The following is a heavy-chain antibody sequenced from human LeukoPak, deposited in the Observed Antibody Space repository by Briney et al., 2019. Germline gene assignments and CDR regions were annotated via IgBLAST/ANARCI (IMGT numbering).Heavy chain of an antibody. CDR2: ISYDGYNA. D-gene: IGHD5-24*01. CDR1: GYNFSTYT. J-gene: IGHJ3*02. Sequence: PGGSLRLSCAASGYNFSTYTIYWVRQAPGKGLEWVAVISYDGYNAYYADSVKGRFTISRDNSKNTVYLQMNGLRAEDTAVYYCAKGRDGYKYDAFDIWGQGTMVTVSS. CDR3: AKGRDGYKYDAFDI. V-gene: IGHV3-30-3*01.